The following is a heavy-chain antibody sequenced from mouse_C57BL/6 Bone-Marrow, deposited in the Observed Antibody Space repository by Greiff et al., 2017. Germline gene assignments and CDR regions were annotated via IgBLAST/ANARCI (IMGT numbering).Heavy chain of an antibody. J-gene: IGHJ2*01. Sequence: EVKVVESEGGLVQPGSSMKLSCTASGFTFSDYYMAWVRQVPEKGLEWVANINYDGSSTYYLDSLKSRFIISRDNAKNILYLQMSSLKSEDTATYYCARDKYLDYWGQGTTLTVSS. CDR2: INYDGSST. CDR3: ARDKYLDY. V-gene: IGHV5-16*01. CDR1: GFTFSDYY.